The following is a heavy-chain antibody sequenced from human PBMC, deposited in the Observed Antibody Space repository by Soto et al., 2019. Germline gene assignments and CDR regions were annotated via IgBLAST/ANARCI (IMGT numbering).Heavy chain of an antibody. V-gene: IGHV3-23*01. CDR3: ASTYLRYSTYALGGYFDY. CDR1: GFTFSTYG. Sequence: EVQLLESGGGLVQPGGSLRLACAASGFTFSTYGMSWVRQAPGKGLEWVSANTPSGDSTYYADSVKGRFTISRDNSETTLYLQMTSLRSEDTAVYFCASTYLRYSTYALGGYFDYWGRGTLVAVSS. D-gene: IGHD4-4*01. CDR2: NTPSGDST. J-gene: IGHJ4*02.